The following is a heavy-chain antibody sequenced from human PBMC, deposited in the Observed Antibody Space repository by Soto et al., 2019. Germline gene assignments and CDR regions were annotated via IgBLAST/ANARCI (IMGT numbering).Heavy chain of an antibody. CDR1: GGSISSGDYY. CDR3: ARDNYDSSGYKIRAFDY. CDR2: IYYSGST. Sequence: SETLSLTCTVSGGSISSGDYYWRWIRQPPGKGLEWIGYIYYSGSTYYNPSLKSRVTISVDTSKNQFSLKLSSVTAADTAVYYCARDNYDSSGYKIRAFDYWGQGTLVTVSS. V-gene: IGHV4-30-4*01. J-gene: IGHJ4*02. D-gene: IGHD3-22*01.